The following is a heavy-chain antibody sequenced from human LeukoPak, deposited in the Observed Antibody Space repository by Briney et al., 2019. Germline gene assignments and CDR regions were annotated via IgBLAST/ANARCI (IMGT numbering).Heavy chain of an antibody. CDR1: GFTVSSNY. D-gene: IGHD6-13*01. Sequence: GGSLRLSCAVSGFTVSSNYMTWVRQAPGKGLEWVSVIYSGGTTYYTDSAKGRFTISRDNSRNTVYLQMNSLRAEDTAVYYCAKEDSSSWYLSFDIWGQGTMVTVAS. CDR3: AKEDSSSWYLSFDI. V-gene: IGHV3-53*01. CDR2: IYSGGTT. J-gene: IGHJ3*02.